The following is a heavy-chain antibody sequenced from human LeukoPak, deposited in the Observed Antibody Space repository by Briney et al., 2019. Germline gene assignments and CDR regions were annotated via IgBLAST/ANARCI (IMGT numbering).Heavy chain of an antibody. CDR1: GYTFTSYD. J-gene: IGHJ3*02. CDR3: ARVGIAARLDAFDI. D-gene: IGHD6-6*01. V-gene: IGHV1-8*01. Sequence: ASVKVSCKASGYTFTSYDINWVRQATGQGLEWMGWMNPNSGNTGYAQKFQGRVTMSRNTSISTAYMELSSLRSEDTAVYYCARVGIAARLDAFDIWGQGTMVTVSS. CDR2: MNPNSGNT.